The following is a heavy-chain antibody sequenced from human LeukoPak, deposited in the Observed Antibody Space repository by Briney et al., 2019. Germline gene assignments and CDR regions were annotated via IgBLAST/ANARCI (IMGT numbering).Heavy chain of an antibody. CDR2: ISTTGGST. D-gene: IGHD4-23*01. V-gene: IGHV3-23*01. CDR1: GFSFNNYA. Sequence: PGGSLRLSCAASGFSFNNYAMSWVRQAPGKRLEWVSAISTTGGSTYYADSVKGRFTVSRDNSKNTLSLQMDSLRVEDTALYYCAKDWTTVVTPKGYYFDSWGQGTLVTVSS. J-gene: IGHJ4*02. CDR3: AKDWTTVVTPKGYYFDS.